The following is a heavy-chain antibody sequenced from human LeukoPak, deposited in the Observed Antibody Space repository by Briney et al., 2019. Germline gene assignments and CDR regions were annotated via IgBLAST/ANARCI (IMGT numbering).Heavy chain of an antibody. V-gene: IGHV1-69*05. D-gene: IGHD5-24*01. CDR3: ARGAGYNSVATYYAFDI. J-gene: IGHJ3*02. CDR2: IIPIFGTA. Sequence: GASVKVSCKASGGTFSSYAISWVRQAPGQGLEWMGGIIPIFGTANYAQKFQGRVTITTDESTSTACMELSSLRSEDTAVYYCARGAGYNSVATYYAFDIWGQGTMVTVSS. CDR1: GGTFSSYA.